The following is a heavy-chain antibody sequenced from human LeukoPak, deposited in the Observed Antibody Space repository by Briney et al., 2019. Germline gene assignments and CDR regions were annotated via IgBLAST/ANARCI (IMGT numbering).Heavy chain of an antibody. D-gene: IGHD4-11*01. CDR2: IYYSGST. Sequence: SETLSLTCTVSGGSISSGDYYWSWIRQPPGKGLEWIGYIYYSGSTYYNPSLKSRVIISVDKSKNQFSLNLSSVTAADTALYYCARETDYSHPNWFDPWGQGTLVTVSS. CDR1: GGSISSGDYY. CDR3: ARETDYSHPNWFDP. J-gene: IGHJ5*02. V-gene: IGHV4-30-4*08.